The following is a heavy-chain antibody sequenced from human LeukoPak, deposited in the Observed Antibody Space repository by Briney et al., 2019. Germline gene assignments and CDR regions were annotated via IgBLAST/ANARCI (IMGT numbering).Heavy chain of an antibody. Sequence: ASVKVSCKASGYTFTGYYMHWVRQAPGQGLEWMGWINPNSGGTNYAQKFQGRVTMTRDTSISTAYMELSRLRSDDTAVYYCARDGYSSSWYHWSDPWGQGTLVTVSS. CDR1: GYTFTGYY. V-gene: IGHV1-2*02. D-gene: IGHD6-13*01. J-gene: IGHJ5*02. CDR3: ARDGYSSSWYHWSDP. CDR2: INPNSGGT.